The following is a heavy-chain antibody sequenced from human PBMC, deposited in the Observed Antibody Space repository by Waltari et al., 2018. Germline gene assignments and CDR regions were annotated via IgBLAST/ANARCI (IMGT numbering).Heavy chain of an antibody. CDR1: GFTFSTYW. D-gene: IGHD4-4*01. CDR2: IKGDGSQK. J-gene: IGHJ4*02. V-gene: IGHV3-7*01. CDR3: ARDPHYSNFDY. Sequence: EVHLVESGGGLVQPGGSLRLSCAASGFTFSTYWMTWVRQAPGKGRKLLDNIKGDGSQKNYVDSVKGRFTISRDTANNSLYLQMNSLRAEDTAVYYCARDPHYSNFDYWGQGTLVTVSS.